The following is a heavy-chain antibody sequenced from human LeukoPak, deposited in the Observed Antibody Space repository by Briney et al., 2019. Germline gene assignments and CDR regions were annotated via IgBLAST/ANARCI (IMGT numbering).Heavy chain of an antibody. CDR3: AKDPFVKTTVAFFDY. CDR1: GFTFSSYG. D-gene: IGHD4-17*01. Sequence: PGRSLRLSCAASGFTFSSYGMHWVRQAPGKGLEWVAVISYDGSNKYYADSVKGRFTISRDNSKNTLYPQMNSLRAEDTAVYYCAKDPFVKTTVAFFDYWGQGTLVTVSS. CDR2: ISYDGSNK. V-gene: IGHV3-30*18. J-gene: IGHJ4*02.